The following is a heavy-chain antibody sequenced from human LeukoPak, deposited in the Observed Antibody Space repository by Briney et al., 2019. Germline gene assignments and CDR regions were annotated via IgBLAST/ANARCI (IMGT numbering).Heavy chain of an antibody. J-gene: IGHJ6*02. CDR2: IYNGGDT. CDR3: ARAPLAAAGMDV. CDR1: GFTVSSNC. Sequence: GGSLRLSCAASGFTVSSNCLNWVRQAPGKGLEWVSLIYNGGDTYYADSVKGRFTISRDNSKNTLYLQMNSLRAEDTAVYYCARAPLAAAGMDVWGQGTTVTVSS. D-gene: IGHD6-13*01. V-gene: IGHV3-53*05.